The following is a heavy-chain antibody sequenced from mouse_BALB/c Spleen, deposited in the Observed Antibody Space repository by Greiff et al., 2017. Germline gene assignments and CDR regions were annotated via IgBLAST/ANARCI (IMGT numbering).Heavy chain of an antibody. V-gene: IGHV1-12*01. CDR1: GYTFTSYN. J-gene: IGHJ4*01. Sequence: QVQLQQPGAELVKPGASVKMSCKASGYTFTSYNMHWVKQTPGQGLEWIGAIYPGNGDTSYNQKFKGKATLTADKSSSTAYMQLSSLTSEDSAVYYCARRGTERGMVDYWGQGTAVTDSS. CDR3: ARRGTERGMVDY. CDR2: IYPGNGDT. D-gene: IGHD2-10*02.